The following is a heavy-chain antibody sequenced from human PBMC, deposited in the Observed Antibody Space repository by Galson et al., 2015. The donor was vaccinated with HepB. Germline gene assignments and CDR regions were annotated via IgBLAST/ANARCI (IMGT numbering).Heavy chain of an antibody. Sequence: CAISGDSVSSYSTGWNWIRQSPSRGLEWLGRTYYRSQWYIDYAVSVNGRISITPDTSRNQFSLQLSSVTPEDTAIYYCAGGGLVRGALGWIDPWGPGILVTVSS. CDR3: AGGGLVRGALGWIDP. D-gene: IGHD3-16*02. V-gene: IGHV6-1*01. CDR1: GDSVSSYSTG. J-gene: IGHJ5*02. CDR2: TYYRSQWYI.